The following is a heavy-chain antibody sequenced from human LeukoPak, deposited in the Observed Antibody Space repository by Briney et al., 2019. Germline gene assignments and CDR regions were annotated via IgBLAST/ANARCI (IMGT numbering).Heavy chain of an antibody. CDR2: IYYSGST. D-gene: IGHD4-17*01. V-gene: IGHV4-39*01. CDR3: ARLPTVTFFDY. CDR1: GGSFSGYF. Sequence: PSETLSLTCAVSGGSFSGYFWSCIRQPPGKGLEWIGSIYYSGSTYYNPSLKSRVTISVDTSKNQFSLKLSSVTAADTAVYYCARLPTVTFFDYWGQGTLVTVSS. J-gene: IGHJ4*02.